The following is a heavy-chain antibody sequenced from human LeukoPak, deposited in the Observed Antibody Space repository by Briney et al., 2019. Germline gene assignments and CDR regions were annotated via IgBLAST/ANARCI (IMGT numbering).Heavy chain of an antibody. D-gene: IGHD6-6*01. J-gene: IGHJ3*02. Sequence: AASVKVSCKTSGGTFNTYAITWVRQAPGQGLEWMGGIIPIFGTANYAQKFQGRVTITADESTSTAYMELSSLRSEDTAVYYCASTPQIAARLRGMGAFDIWGQGTMVTVSS. CDR3: ASTPQIAARLRGMGAFDI. CDR1: GGTFNTYA. CDR2: IIPIFGTA. V-gene: IGHV1-69*13.